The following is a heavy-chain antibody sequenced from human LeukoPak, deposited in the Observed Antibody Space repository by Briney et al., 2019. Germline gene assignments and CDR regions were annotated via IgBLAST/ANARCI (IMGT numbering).Heavy chain of an antibody. V-gene: IGHV3-23*05. D-gene: IGHD6-19*01. Sequence: PGGSLRLSFTPSGFTFSTYSMTWVCQGPGKGLWWVSSIYISVRKTFYADSVKGRFTISGDNSKNTLYLQMNSLTAEDTAIYYCSKDVVPDSGWDLDYWGQGTLVTVSS. CDR2: IYISVRKT. J-gene: IGHJ4*02. CDR1: GFTFSTYS. CDR3: SKDVVPDSGWDLDY.